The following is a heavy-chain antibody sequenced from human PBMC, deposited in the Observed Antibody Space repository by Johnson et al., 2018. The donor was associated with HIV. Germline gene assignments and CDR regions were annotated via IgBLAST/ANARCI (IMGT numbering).Heavy chain of an antibody. CDR2: IGTAGDT. D-gene: IGHD5-24*01. CDR3: ARGDEMATILGGDAFDI. CDR1: GFTFDDYA. V-gene: IGHV3-13*01. J-gene: IGHJ3*02. Sequence: VQLVESGGGLVQPGRSLRLSCAASGFTFDDYAMHWVRQATGKGLEWVSAIGTAGDTYYPGSVKGRFTISRENAKNSLYLQMNRLRAEDPAVYYCARGDEMATILGGDAFDIWGQGTMVTVSS.